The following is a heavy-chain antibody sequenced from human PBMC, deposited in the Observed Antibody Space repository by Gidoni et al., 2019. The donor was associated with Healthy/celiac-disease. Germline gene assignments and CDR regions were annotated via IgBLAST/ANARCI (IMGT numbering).Heavy chain of an antibody. CDR3: ARHQYYYGSGSYLGDAFDI. CDR1: GYSFTSYW. Sequence: EVQLVQSGAEVKKPGESLKISCKGSGYSFTSYWIGWVRQMPGKGLEWMGIIYPGDSDTRYSPSFQGQVTISADKSISTAYLQWSSLKASDTAMYYCARHQYYYGSGSYLGDAFDIWGQGTMVTVSS. CDR2: IYPGDSDT. V-gene: IGHV5-51*01. D-gene: IGHD3-10*01. J-gene: IGHJ3*02.